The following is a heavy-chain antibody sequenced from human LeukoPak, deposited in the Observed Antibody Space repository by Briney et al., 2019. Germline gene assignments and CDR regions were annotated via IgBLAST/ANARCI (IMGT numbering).Heavy chain of an antibody. CDR2: ISYDGSNK. V-gene: IGHV3-30*18. J-gene: IGHJ6*03. Sequence: PGGSLRLSCAASGFTFNIYGMQWVRQAPGKGLEWVAVISYDGSNKYYADSVKGRFTISRDNSKNTLFLQMNSLRAEDTAVYYCAKDDAAGTSEYYYHMDVWGKGTTVTVSS. CDR1: GFTFNIYG. D-gene: IGHD6-19*01. CDR3: AKDDAAGTSEYYYHMDV.